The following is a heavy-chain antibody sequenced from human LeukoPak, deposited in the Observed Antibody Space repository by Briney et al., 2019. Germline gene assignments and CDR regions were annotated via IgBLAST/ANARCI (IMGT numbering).Heavy chain of an antibody. D-gene: IGHD3-22*01. CDR3: AKDRYYDSSGYYSSYYFDY. CDR2: ISYDGSNK. Sequence: GRSLRLSCAASGFTFSSYGMHWVRQAPGKGLEWVAVISYDGSNKYYADSVKGRFTISRDNSKNTLYLQMNSLRAEDTAVYYCAKDRYYDSSGYYSSYYFDYWGQGTLVTVSS. J-gene: IGHJ4*02. CDR1: GFTFSSYG. V-gene: IGHV3-30*18.